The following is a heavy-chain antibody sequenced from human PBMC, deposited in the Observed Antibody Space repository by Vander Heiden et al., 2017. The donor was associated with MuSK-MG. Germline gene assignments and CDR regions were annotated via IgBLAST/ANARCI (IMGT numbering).Heavy chain of an antibody. Sequence: QVQLQESGPGLVKPSETLSLTCTVSGGSISSYYWSWIRQPPGKGLEWIGYIYYSGSTNYNPSLKSRVTISVDTSKNQFSLKLSSVTAADTAVYYCARDRGYDTAPMNWFDPWGQGTLVTVSS. J-gene: IGHJ5*02. V-gene: IGHV4-59*01. CDR1: GGSISSYY. CDR2: IYYSGST. D-gene: IGHD3-9*01. CDR3: ARDRGYDTAPMNWFDP.